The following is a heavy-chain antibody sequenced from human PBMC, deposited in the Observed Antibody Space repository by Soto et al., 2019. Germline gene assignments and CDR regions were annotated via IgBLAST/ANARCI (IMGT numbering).Heavy chain of an antibody. V-gene: IGHV4-39*01. J-gene: IGHJ4*02. CDR2: IYYSGST. Sequence: QLQLQESGPGLVKPSETLSLTCTVSGGSISSSSYYWGWIRQPPGKGLEWIGSIYYSGSTYYNPSLKSRVTISVDTSKNQFSLKLSSVTAADTAVYYCARLESVRLVPINYWGQGTLVTVSS. CDR1: GGSISSSSYY. D-gene: IGHD6-19*01. CDR3: ARLESVRLVPINY.